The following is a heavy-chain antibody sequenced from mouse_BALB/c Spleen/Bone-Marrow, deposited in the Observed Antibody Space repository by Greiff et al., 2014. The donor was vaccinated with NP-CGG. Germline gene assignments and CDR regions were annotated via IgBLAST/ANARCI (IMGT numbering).Heavy chain of an antibody. D-gene: IGHD4-1*01. CDR3: ARWEYCAMDY. V-gene: IGHV14-3*02. CDR1: GFHIKDTY. CDR2: IDPANGNT. J-gene: IGHJ4*01. Sequence: VQLKQSGAEFVKPGASVKLSCTASGFHIKDTYMPWVKQRPEQGLEWIGRIDPANGNTKYDPKFQGKATITANTSTNTAYLQLSSLTSEDTAVYYCARWEYCAMDYWGQGTSVTVSS.